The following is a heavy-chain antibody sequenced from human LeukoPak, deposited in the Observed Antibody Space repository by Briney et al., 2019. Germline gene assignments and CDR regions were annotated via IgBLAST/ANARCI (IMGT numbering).Heavy chain of an antibody. CDR2: IIPIFGAA. J-gene: IGHJ6*02. Sequence: ASVKVSCKASGGTFSNYAISWVRQAPGQGLEWMGGIIPIFGAANYAQKFQGRVTITRDTSASIAYMELSSLRSEDTAVYYCARSCSGGSCYWYPYYYYGMDVWGQGTTVTVSS. CDR3: ARSCSGGSCYWYPYYYYGMDV. V-gene: IGHV1-69*05. CDR1: GGTFSNYA. D-gene: IGHD2-15*01.